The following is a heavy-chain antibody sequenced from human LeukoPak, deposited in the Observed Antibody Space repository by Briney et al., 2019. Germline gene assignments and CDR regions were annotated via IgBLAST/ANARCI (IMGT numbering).Heavy chain of an antibody. Sequence: VKVSCKASGYTFTGYYMHWVRQAPGQGLEWMGWINPNSGGTNYAQKFQGRVTMTRDTSISTAYMELSRLRSDDTAVYYCARAGGYCSGGSCYWDYFDYWGQGTLVTVSS. V-gene: IGHV1-2*02. J-gene: IGHJ4*02. CDR2: INPNSGGT. CDR1: GYTFTGYY. D-gene: IGHD2-15*01. CDR3: ARAGGYCSGGSCYWDYFDY.